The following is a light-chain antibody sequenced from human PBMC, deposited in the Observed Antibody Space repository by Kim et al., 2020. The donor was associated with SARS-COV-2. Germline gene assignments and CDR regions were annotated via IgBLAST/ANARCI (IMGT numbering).Light chain of an antibody. Sequence: VSPWQRAPLSYWASQSVSSNLDWYQQKPGQAPRLLIYGASTRATGIPARFSGSGSGTEFTLTISSLQSEDFAVYYCQQYNNWPDSFGQGTKLEI. CDR2: GAS. V-gene: IGKV3-15*01. CDR3: QQYNNWPDS. CDR1: QSVSSN. J-gene: IGKJ2*03.